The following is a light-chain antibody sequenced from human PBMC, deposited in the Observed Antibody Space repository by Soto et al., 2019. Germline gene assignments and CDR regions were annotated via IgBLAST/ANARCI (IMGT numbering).Light chain of an antibody. CDR3: QQAFSAEWT. CDR1: QSIGTF. Sequence: IQMTQSPSSLSASVADRVSITCRASQSIGTFLNWYQQKPGEAPNLLIHTSFTLYSGVPSRFSGTGSGTDFTLTISSLQPEDFATYFCQQAFSAEWTFGQGTKVDIK. J-gene: IGKJ1*01. CDR2: TSF. V-gene: IGKV1-39*01.